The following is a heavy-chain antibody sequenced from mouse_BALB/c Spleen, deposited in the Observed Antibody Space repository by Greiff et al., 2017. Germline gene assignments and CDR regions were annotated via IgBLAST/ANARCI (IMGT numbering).Heavy chain of an antibody. D-gene: IGHD2-4*01. V-gene: IGHV14-1*02. CDR2: IDPENGNT. Sequence: VQLQQSGAELVRPGALVKLSCKASGFNIKDYYMHWVKQRPEQGLEWIGWIDPENGNTIYDPKFQGKASITADTSSNTAYLQLSSLTSEDTAVYYCARPPYYDYGGWFAYWGQGTLVTVSA. J-gene: IGHJ3*01. CDR1: GFNIKDYY. CDR3: ARPPYYDYGGWFAY.